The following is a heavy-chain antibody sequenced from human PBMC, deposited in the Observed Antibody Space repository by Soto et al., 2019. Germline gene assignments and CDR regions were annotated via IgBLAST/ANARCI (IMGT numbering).Heavy chain of an antibody. Sequence: GSLRLSWAASGFTFSSYWMSWVRQAPGKGLEWVANINQDGSEKYYVDSVKGRFTISRDNAKNSLYLQMNSLRAEDTAVYYCAGTNAWYYYGMDVWGQGTTVTVSS. J-gene: IGHJ6*02. CDR2: INQDGSEK. V-gene: IGHV3-7*01. CDR1: GFTFSSYW. CDR3: AGTNAWYYYGMDV.